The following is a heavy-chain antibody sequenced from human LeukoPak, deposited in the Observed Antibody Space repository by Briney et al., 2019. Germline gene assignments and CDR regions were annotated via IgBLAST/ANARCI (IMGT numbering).Heavy chain of an antibody. Sequence: AWVSLITWDGGSTYYADSVKGRFTISRDNSKNSLSLQMNSLIAEDTALYYCAKDGKNYFDYWGQGTLVTVSS. CDR3: AKDGKNYFDY. J-gene: IGHJ4*02. V-gene: IGHV3-43D*03. CDR2: ITWDGGST.